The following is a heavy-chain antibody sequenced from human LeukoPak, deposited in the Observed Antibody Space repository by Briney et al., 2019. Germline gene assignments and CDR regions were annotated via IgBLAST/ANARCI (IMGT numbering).Heavy chain of an antibody. V-gene: IGHV3-74*01. CDR2: IASDGSST. Sequence: PGGSLRLSCAASGSTFSTYWTHWVRQVPGKGLVWVSHIASDGSSTSFADSVKGRFTVSRDNAKNTLYLQMNSLRAEDTAVYYCARDSGTSEYYFDYWGQGTLVTVSS. J-gene: IGHJ4*02. CDR3: ARDSGTSEYYFDY. D-gene: IGHD1-26*01. CDR1: GSTFSTYW.